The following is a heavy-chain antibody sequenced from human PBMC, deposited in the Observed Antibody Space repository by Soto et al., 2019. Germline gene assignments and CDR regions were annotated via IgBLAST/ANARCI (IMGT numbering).Heavy chain of an antibody. D-gene: IGHD2-21*02. J-gene: IGHJ4*02. CDR3: AQTTAWPGFDY. CDR2: IYNGERT. Sequence: QVHLQESGPGLVKPSETMSLTCTASGASIRNFYWNWVRQFPGKGLEWIGHIYNGERTNYNPTLKSRVTISVDTSKNQFSLKLSCVTVADTAVYYCAQTTAWPGFDYWGQGTLVAVSS. CDR1: GASIRNFY. V-gene: IGHV4-59*01.